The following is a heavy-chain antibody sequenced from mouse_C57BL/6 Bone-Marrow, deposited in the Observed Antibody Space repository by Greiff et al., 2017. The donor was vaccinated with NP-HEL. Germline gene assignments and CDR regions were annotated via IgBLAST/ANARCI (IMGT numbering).Heavy chain of an antibody. Sequence: EVQLQQSGAELVRPGASVKLSCTASGFNIKDDYMHWVKQRPEQGLEWIGWIDPENGDTEYAPKFQGKDTITADTSSNTDYLQLSRLTSEDTAVYYCTTWYGNYNWGQGTTLTVSS. V-gene: IGHV14-4*01. CDR2: IDPENGDT. CDR1: GFNIKDDY. CDR3: TTWYGNYN. J-gene: IGHJ2*01. D-gene: IGHD2-10*02.